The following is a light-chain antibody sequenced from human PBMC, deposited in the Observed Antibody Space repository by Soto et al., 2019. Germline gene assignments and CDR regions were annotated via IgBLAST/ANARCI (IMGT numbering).Light chain of an antibody. CDR2: AAS. CDR1: QSISSD. CDR3: QQSYSTPIT. V-gene: IGKV1-39*01. Sequence: DIQMTQSPASLSGSVGDRVTITCGASQSISSDLNWYQQKPGKAPKLLIYAASSLQSGVPSRFSGSGSGTDFNLTISSLQTEDFASYYCQQSYSTPITFGQGTRLEIK. J-gene: IGKJ5*01.